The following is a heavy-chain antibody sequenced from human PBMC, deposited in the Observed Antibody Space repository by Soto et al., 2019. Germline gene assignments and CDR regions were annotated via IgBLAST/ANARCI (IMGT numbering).Heavy chain of an antibody. D-gene: IGHD6-13*01. CDR2: IWYDGSNK. J-gene: IGHJ5*02. Sequence: QVQLVESGGGVVQPGRSLRLSCAASGFTFSSYGMHWVRQAPGKGLEWVAVIWYDGSNKYYADSVKGRFTISRDNSKNTLYLAMNSLRAEETSVYYCARTLVAAAQPSNWFDPWGQGTLVTVSS. CDR3: ARTLVAAAQPSNWFDP. CDR1: GFTFSSYG. V-gene: IGHV3-33*01.